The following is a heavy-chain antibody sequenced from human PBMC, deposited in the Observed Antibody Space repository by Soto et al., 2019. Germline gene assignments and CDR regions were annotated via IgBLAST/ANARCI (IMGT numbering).Heavy chain of an antibody. CDR3: AIGLRYFDWLFDY. J-gene: IGHJ4*02. CDR1: GFTFSSCW. D-gene: IGHD3-9*01. CDR2: TKPEGSEK. V-gene: IGHV3-7*03. Sequence: PGGSLRLSCAASGFTFSSCWMSWVHQPPGKGLGWVATTKPEGSEKYYLNCVKCRFTISRDKAKHSLYLQMNSLRTADTAVYYCAIGLRYFDWLFDYWGQGTLVTVSA.